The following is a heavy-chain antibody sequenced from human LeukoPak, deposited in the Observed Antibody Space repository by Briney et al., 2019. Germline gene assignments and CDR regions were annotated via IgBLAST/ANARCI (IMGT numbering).Heavy chain of an antibody. Sequence: SETLSLTCTVSGGSISSYYWSWIRQPAGKGLEWIGRIYTSGSTNYNPSLKSRVTISVDTSKNQFSLKLSSVTAADTAVYYCARDYHYDGNRVGFDYWGQGTLVTVSS. V-gene: IGHV4-4*07. CDR3: ARDYHYDGNRVGFDY. CDR2: IYTSGST. D-gene: IGHD3-22*01. J-gene: IGHJ4*02. CDR1: GGSISSYY.